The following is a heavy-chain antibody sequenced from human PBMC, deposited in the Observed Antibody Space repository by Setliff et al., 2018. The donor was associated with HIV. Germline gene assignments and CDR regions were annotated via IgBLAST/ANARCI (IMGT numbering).Heavy chain of an antibody. D-gene: IGHD6-13*01. CDR2: INNSGST. Sequence: SETLSLTCTVYGGSFSDYYWSWIRQPPGRGLEWIGEINNSGSTHYNPSLKSRVTIAVDTSKNKFSLKLSSGTAADTAVYYCARGGRSLAAQTWFDPWGQGTLVTVSS. V-gene: IGHV4-34*01. CDR1: GGSFSDYY. CDR3: ARGGRSLAAQTWFDP. J-gene: IGHJ5*02.